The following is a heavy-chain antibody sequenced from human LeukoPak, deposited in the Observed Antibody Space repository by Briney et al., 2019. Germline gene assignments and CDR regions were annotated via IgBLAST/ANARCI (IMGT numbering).Heavy chain of an antibody. V-gene: IGHV1-2*02. D-gene: IGHD2-2*01. Sequence: ASVKVSCKASGYTFTGYHMHWVRQAPGQGPEWMGWINPNSGGTYYAQKFQGRVTMTRDTSISTAYMELSRLRSDDTAVYYCARDPSHAEGAYFDYWGQGTLVTVSS. CDR3: ARDPSHAEGAYFDY. CDR1: GYTFTGYH. J-gene: IGHJ4*02. CDR2: INPNSGGT.